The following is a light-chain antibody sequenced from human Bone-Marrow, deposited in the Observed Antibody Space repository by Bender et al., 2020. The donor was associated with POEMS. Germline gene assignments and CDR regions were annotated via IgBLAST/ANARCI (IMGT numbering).Light chain of an antibody. Sequence: QSALTQPASVSGSPGQSITISCTGSSSDVGSYNLVSWYQQYPGNAPKLIIYEGSKRPSGASDRFSGSKSGNTASLTISGLQAEDEADYYCCSYAGSSTVVFGVGTKLTVL. J-gene: IGLJ2*01. CDR3: CSYAGSSTVV. CDR1: SSDVGSYNL. V-gene: IGLV2-23*01. CDR2: EGS.